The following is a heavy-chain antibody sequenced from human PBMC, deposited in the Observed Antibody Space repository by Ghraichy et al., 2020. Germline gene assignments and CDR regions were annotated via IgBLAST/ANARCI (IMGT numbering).Heavy chain of an antibody. J-gene: IGHJ6*02. CDR3: AKHIESPPSGMDV. V-gene: IGHV3-23*01. CDR1: GFTFSNSA. Sequence: GGSLRLSCAASGFTFSNSAVSWVRQAPGKGLEWGSSISGSGSSTNYADSVKGRFTISRDNFKSTLYLQMSSLRDDDTAVYYCAKHIESPPSGMDVWGQGTTVTVSS. CDR2: ISGSGSST.